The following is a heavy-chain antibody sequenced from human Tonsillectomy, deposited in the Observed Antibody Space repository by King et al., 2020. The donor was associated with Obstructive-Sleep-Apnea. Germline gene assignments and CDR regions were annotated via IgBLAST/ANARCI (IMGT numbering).Heavy chain of an antibody. CDR2: ISSSGNTI. CDR3: VFSPWSHGSYFVY. Sequence: HVQLVESGGGLVKPGGSLRLSCAASGFTFSDYYMSWIRQAPGKGLEWVSYISSSGNTIYYADSVKGRFTISGDSAKSSLYLQMNSLRAEDTAVYYCVFSPWSHGSYFVYWGQGTLVTVSS. J-gene: IGHJ4*02. D-gene: IGHD1-26*01. CDR1: GFTFSDYY. V-gene: IGHV3-11*01.